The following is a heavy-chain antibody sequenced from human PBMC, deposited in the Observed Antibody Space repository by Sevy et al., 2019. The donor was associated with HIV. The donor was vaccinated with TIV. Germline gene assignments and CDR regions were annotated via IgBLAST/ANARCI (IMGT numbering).Heavy chain of an antibody. CDR1: GGSISGSNYY. CDR2: IDFSGSA. Sequence: SETLSLICTVSGGSISGSNYYWGWIRQPPGEGLEWIGSIDFSGSAYKNPSLNSRVTISVDTSKNQFSLRLSSVTAADTAVYYCARQDIIVSSSPRSKTLHYWGQGTSVTVSS. V-gene: IGHV4-39*01. J-gene: IGHJ4*02. CDR3: ARQDIIVSSSPRSKTLHY. D-gene: IGHD2-2*01.